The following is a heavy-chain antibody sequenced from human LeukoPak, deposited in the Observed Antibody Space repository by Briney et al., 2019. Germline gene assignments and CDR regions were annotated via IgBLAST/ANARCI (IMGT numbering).Heavy chain of an antibody. CDR1: GFTFSSYA. V-gene: IGHV3-7*01. CDR2: IEEDGSEK. J-gene: IGHJ6*03. Sequence: PGGSLRLSFAASGFTFSSYAMHWVRQAPGKGLEWVADIEEDGSEKYYVDSVKGRFTISRDNAKNSLYLQMNSLRAEDTALYYCARLYFSSTNCHTLYYYYMDVWGKGTTVTVSS. CDR3: ARLYFSSTNCHTLYYYYMDV. D-gene: IGHD2-2*02.